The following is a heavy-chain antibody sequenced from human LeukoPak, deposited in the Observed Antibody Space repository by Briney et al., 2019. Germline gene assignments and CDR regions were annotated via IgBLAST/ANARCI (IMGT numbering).Heavy chain of an antibody. D-gene: IGHD1-7*01. CDR3: ARLTRTAYYFDY. Sequence: SETLSLTCTVSGGSINYYYWSWIRQPPGKGLEWIGYIYYSGNTNYNPSLKSRVTISVDTSKNQFSLKLSSVTAADTAVYYCARLTRTAYYFDYWGQGTLLIVSS. V-gene: IGHV4-59*01. CDR2: IYYSGNT. J-gene: IGHJ4*02. CDR1: GGSINYYY.